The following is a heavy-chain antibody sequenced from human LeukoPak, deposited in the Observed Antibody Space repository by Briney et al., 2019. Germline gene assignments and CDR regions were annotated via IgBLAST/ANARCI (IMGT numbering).Heavy chain of an antibody. CDR3: AKGPHIVVVPGPNWFDP. J-gene: IGHJ5*02. D-gene: IGHD2-21*01. Sequence: GGSLRLSCAASGFTFSSCAMSWVRQAPGKGLEWVSAISGSGGSTYYADSVKGRFTISRDNSKNTLYLQMNSLRAEDTAVYYCAKGPHIVVVPGPNWFDPWGQGTLVTVSS. CDR1: GFTFSSCA. V-gene: IGHV3-23*01. CDR2: ISGSGGST.